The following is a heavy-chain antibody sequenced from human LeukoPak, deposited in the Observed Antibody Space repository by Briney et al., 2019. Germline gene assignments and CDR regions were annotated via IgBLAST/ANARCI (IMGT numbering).Heavy chain of an antibody. D-gene: IGHD4-17*01. J-gene: IGHJ3*02. CDR3: AKGDYVDSQGAFDI. CDR2: ISWNSGSI. Sequence: GGSLRLSCAASGFTFDDYAMHWVRQAPGKGLKWVSGISWNSGSIGYADSVKGRFTISRDNAKNSLYLQMNSLRAEDTALYYCAKGDYVDSQGAFDIWGQGTMVTVSS. CDR1: GFTFDDYA. V-gene: IGHV3-9*01.